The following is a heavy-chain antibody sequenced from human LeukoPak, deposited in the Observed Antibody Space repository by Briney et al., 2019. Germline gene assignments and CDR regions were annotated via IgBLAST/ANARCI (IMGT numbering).Heavy chain of an antibody. V-gene: IGHV3-43D*03. D-gene: IGHD3-22*01. CDR1: GFTFDDYA. Sequence: GGSLRLSCAASGFTFDDYAMHWVRQAPGKGLEWVSLISWDGGSTYYADSVKGRFTISRDNSKNSLYLQMNSLRAEDTALYYCAKDATYYCDSSGYYPDYWGQGTLVTVSS. CDR2: ISWDGGST. J-gene: IGHJ4*02. CDR3: AKDATYYCDSSGYYPDY.